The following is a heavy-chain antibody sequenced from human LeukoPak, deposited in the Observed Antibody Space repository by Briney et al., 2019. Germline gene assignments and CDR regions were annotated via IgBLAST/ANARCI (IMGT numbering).Heavy chain of an antibody. Sequence: SETLSLTCAVYGGSFSGYYWSWTRQPPGKGLEWIGEINHSGSTNYNPSLKSRVTISVDTSKNQFSLKLSSVTAADTAVYYCARSIANWGQGTLVTVSS. V-gene: IGHV4-34*01. CDR2: INHSGST. D-gene: IGHD6-13*01. CDR3: ARSIAN. J-gene: IGHJ4*02. CDR1: GGSFSGYY.